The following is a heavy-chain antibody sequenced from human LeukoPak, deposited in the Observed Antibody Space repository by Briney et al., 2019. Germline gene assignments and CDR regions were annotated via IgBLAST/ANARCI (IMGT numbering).Heavy chain of an antibody. Sequence: PSETLSLTCTVSGGSVSSYYWNWIRQPPGKGLEWIGYIYYSGSTNYNPSLKSRVTIPVDTSKNQFSLKLSSVTAADTAVYYCATSSSSWYPDALNFDYWGQGTLVTVSS. D-gene: IGHD6-13*01. J-gene: IGHJ4*02. CDR2: IYYSGST. V-gene: IGHV4-59*02. CDR3: ATSSSSWYPDALNFDY. CDR1: GGSVSSYY.